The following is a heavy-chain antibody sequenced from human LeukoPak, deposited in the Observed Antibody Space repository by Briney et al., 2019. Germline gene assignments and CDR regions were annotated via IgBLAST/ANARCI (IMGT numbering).Heavy chain of an antibody. Sequence: VQPGGSLRLSCAASGFTFSSYAMSWVRQAPGKGLELVSAISGSGGSTYYADSVKGRFTISRDNSKNTLYLQMNSLRAEDTAVYYCAKGGGAYNWFDPWGQGTLVTVSS. V-gene: IGHV3-23*01. CDR1: GFTFSSYA. CDR3: AKGGGAYNWFDP. CDR2: ISGSGGST. J-gene: IGHJ5*02. D-gene: IGHD3-10*01.